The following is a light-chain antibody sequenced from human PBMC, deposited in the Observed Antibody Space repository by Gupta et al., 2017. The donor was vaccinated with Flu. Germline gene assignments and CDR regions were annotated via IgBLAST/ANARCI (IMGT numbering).Light chain of an antibody. Sequence: SPVLPQPHSVSVAPGQTATITCGGNNFGSRSVPWYQQKPGQAPVLVVKDDSDRPSGIPERFAGSNAGNTANLTIRRVEAGDEADDDCQGWDSGRDDVVFGGGTKLTVL. CDR3: QGWDSGRDDVV. CDR1: NFGSRS. J-gene: IGLJ2*01. V-gene: IGLV3-21*02. CDR2: DDS.